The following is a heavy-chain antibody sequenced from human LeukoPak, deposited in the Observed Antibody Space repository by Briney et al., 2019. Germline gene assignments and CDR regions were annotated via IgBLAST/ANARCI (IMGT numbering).Heavy chain of an antibody. V-gene: IGHV4-61*08. Sequence: SETLSLTCTVSGGSISSGGYYWSWIRQHPGKGLEWIGYIYYSGNTYYNPSLKSRVTISVDTSKNQFSLKLSSVTAADTAVYYCARATMGDFWSGYYTGVANWGQGTLVTVSS. CDR1: GGSISSGGYY. J-gene: IGHJ4*02. CDR2: IYYSGNT. D-gene: IGHD3-3*01. CDR3: ARATMGDFWSGYYTGVAN.